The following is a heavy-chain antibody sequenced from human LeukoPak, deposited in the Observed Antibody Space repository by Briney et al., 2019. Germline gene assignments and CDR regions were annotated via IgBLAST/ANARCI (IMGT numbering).Heavy chain of an antibody. CDR1: GGSISSSSYY. D-gene: IGHD2-2*01. Sequence: PSETLSLTCTVSGGSISSSSYYWGWIRQPPGKGLEWIGSIYYSGSTYYNPSLKSRVTISVDTSKNQFSLKLSSVTAADTAVYYCARDRESRTSKYSYYYYMDVWGKGTTVTVSS. J-gene: IGHJ6*03. V-gene: IGHV4-39*07. CDR2: IYYSGST. CDR3: ARDRESRTSKYSYYYYMDV.